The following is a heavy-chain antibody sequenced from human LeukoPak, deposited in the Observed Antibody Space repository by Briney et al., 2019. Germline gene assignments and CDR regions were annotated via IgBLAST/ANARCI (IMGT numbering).Heavy chain of an antibody. CDR3: ARGGFDSRWACDI. V-gene: IGHV7-4-1*02. Sequence: ASVKVSCKASGYTFTRYAMNWVGQAPGQGLEWMGWINTNTRNPTYAQGFTGRVVFSLDTSVSTAYLQISSLKAEDTAVYYCARGGFDSRWACDIWGQGTMVTVSS. CDR2: INTNTRNP. J-gene: IGHJ3*02. CDR1: GYTFTRYA. D-gene: IGHD3-9*01.